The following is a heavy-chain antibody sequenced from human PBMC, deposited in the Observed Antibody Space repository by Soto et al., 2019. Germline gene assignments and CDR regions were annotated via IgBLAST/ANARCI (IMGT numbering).Heavy chain of an antibody. D-gene: IGHD3-22*01. CDR2: IRSKAYGGTT. CDR1: GFTFGDYA. V-gene: IGHV3-49*03. Sequence: GGSLRLSCTASGFTFGDYAMSWFRQAPGKGLEWVGFIRSKAYGGTTEYAASVKGRFTISRDDSKSIAYLQMNSLKTEDTAVYYCTRAYYYDSSGYPSDAFDIWGQGTMVTVSS. J-gene: IGHJ3*02. CDR3: TRAYYYDSSGYPSDAFDI.